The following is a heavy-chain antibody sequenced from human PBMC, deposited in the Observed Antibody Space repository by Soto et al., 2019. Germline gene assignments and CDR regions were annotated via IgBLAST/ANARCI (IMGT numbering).Heavy chain of an antibody. Sequence: GGSLRLSCAASGFTFSSYWMSWVRQAPGKGLEWVANIKQDGSEKYYVDSVKGRFTISRDNAKNSLYLQMNSLRAEDTGVYYCAEGGFYDGNDYWGQGTLVTVSS. CDR3: AEGGFYDGNDY. D-gene: IGHD5-12*01. V-gene: IGHV3-7*03. CDR1: GFTFSSYW. J-gene: IGHJ4*02. CDR2: IKQDGSEK.